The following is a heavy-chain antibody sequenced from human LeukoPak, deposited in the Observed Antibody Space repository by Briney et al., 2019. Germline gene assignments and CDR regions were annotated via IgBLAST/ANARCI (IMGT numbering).Heavy chain of an antibody. D-gene: IGHD5-18*01. CDR3: ARAGYSYGYNWFDP. J-gene: IGHJ5*02. CDR2: ISSSSSSTI. CDR1: GLTFSSYS. Sequence: GGSLRLSCAASGLTFSSYSMNWVRQAPGKGLEWVSYISSSSSSTIYYADSVKGRFTISRDNAKNSLYLQMNSLRAEDTAEYYCARAGYSYGYNWFDPWGQGTLVTVSS. V-gene: IGHV3-48*01.